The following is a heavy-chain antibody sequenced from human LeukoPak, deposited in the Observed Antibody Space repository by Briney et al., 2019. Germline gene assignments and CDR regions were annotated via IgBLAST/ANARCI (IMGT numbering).Heavy chain of an antibody. V-gene: IGHV1-69*06. J-gene: IGHJ5*02. Sequence: VKVSCKASGGTFSSYAICWVRQAPGQGLEWMGGIIPIFGTTKYAQKFQGRVTITAEKSTSTTYMELSSLRSEDTAVYYCARDFRPPNAGSGNYERMFDPWGQGTLVTVSS. D-gene: IGHD3-10*01. CDR2: IIPIFGTT. CDR3: ARDFRPPNAGSGNYERMFDP. CDR1: GGTFSSYA.